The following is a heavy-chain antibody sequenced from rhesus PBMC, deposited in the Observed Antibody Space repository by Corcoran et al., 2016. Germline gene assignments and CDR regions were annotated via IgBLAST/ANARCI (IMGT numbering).Heavy chain of an antibody. CDR1: GFTFSSYG. CDR3: ARRHVTGTTAVDY. J-gene: IGHJ4*01. Sequence: EVQLVETGGGLVQPGGSLKLSCAASGFTFSSYGMSWVRQAPGKGLESVSVIGGDSSYKHYADSVKGRFTISRDNAKNSLSLQMNSLRAEDTAVYYCARRHVTGTTAVDYWGQGVLVTVSS. CDR2: IGGDSSYK. D-gene: IGHD1-7*02. V-gene: IGHV3-115*02.